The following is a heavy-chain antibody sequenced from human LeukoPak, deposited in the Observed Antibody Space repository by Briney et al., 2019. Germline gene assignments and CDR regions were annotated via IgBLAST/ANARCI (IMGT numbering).Heavy chain of an antibody. CDR2: FYYSGST. CDR1: GGSISSSSYY. J-gene: IGHJ5*02. V-gene: IGHV4-39*01. Sequence: SETLSLTCTVSGGSISSSSYYWGWIRQPPGKGLEWIGSFYYSGSTYYNPSPKSRVTISVDTSKNQFSLKLSSVTAADTAVYYCARHNGVIRQRGYNWFDPWGQGTLVTVSS. CDR3: ARHNGVIRQRGYNWFDP. D-gene: IGHD3-22*01.